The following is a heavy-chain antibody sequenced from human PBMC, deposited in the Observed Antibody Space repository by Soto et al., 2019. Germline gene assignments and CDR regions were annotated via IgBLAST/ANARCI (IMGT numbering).Heavy chain of an antibody. D-gene: IGHD3-3*01. J-gene: IGHJ6*03. Sequence: QVQLVESGGGVVQPGRSLRLSCAASGFTFSSYGMHWVRQAPGKGLEWVAVISYDGSNKYYADSVKGRFTISRDNSKNTLYLQMNSGRAEDTAVYYCAKEGIRFLEWLLYPQYYYMDVWCKGTTVTVSS. V-gene: IGHV3-30*18. CDR3: AKEGIRFLEWLLYPQYYYMDV. CDR2: ISYDGSNK. CDR1: GFTFSSYG.